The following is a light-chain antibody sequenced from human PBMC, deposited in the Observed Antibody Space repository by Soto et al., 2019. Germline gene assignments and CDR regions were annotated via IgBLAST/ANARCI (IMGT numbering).Light chain of an antibody. CDR1: QSLMHSNGYNY. Sequence: DIVMTQSPLSLPVTPGEPASISCRASQSLMHSNGYNYLAWYLQKQGQSPQVXIYLGSNRASGVPDRFSGSGSGTDFTLKISRVEAEDVAVYYCMQALQTPPTFGQGTRLEIK. J-gene: IGKJ5*01. CDR2: LGS. CDR3: MQALQTPPT. V-gene: IGKV2-28*01.